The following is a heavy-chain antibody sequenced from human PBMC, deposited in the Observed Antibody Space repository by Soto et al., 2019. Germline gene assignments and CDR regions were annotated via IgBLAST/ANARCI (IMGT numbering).Heavy chain of an antibody. D-gene: IGHD6-13*01. CDR1: GFTFSSYS. CDR2: ISSSSSYI. J-gene: IGHJ4*02. V-gene: IGHV3-21*01. CDR3: ATAAGTPPFFDY. Sequence: GSLRLSCAASGFTFSSYSMNWVRQAPGKGLEWVSSISSSSSYIYYADSVKGRFTISRDNAKNSLYLQMNSLRAEDTAVYYCATAAGTPPFFDYWGQGTTVTVSS.